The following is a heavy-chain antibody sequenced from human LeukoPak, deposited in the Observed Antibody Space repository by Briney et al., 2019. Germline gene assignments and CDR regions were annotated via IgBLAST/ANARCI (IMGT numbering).Heavy chain of an antibody. CDR3: AALTLSGVAGRGWFDA. CDR1: GDSISNDTRS. V-gene: IGHV4-39*01. J-gene: IGHJ5*02. CDR2: MPVAETESDNESP. Sequence: SETLSLTCSVSGDSISNDTRSWAWIRQLPGKGLEWIGTMPVAETESDNESPSYNPSLKGRATISAEKSKNQLSLKVKSVTAADTASYYCAALTLSGVAGRGWFDAWGQGTLVIVPS. D-gene: IGHD3-3*01.